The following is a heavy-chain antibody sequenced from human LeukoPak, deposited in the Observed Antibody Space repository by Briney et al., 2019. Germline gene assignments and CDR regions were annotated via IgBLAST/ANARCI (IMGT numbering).Heavy chain of an antibody. D-gene: IGHD6-19*01. V-gene: IGHV4-59*08. CDR3: ARGGHSSGWYRSHYYYYGMHV. J-gene: IGHJ6*02. CDR1: GGSISSYY. CDR2: IYYSGST. Sequence: PSETLSLTCTVSGGSISSYYWSWIRQPPGKGLEWIGCIYYSGSTNYNPSLKSRVTISVDTSKNQFSLKLSSVTAADTAVYYCARGGHSSGWYRSHYYYYGMHVWGQGTTVTVSS.